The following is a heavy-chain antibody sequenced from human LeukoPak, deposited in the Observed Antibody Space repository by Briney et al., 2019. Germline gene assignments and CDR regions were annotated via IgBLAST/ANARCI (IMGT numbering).Heavy chain of an antibody. D-gene: IGHD6-19*01. J-gene: IGHJ4*02. CDR2: ISSSGSTI. CDR3: ARRLAVAGTSY. CDR1: GFTFSSYE. V-gene: IGHV3-48*03. Sequence: PGRSLRLYCAASGFTFSSYEMNWVRQPPGKGLEWVSYISSSGSTIYYADSVKGRFTISRDNAKNSLYLQMNSLRAEDTAVYYCARRLAVAGTSYWGQGTLVTVSS.